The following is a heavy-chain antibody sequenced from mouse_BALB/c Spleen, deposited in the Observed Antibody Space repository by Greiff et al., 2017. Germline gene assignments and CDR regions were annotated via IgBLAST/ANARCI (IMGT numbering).Heavy chain of an antibody. CDR1: GFTFSSYG. J-gene: IGHJ3*01. Sequence: EVKVVESGGDLVKPGGSLKLSCAASGFTFSSYGMSWVRQTPDKRLEWVATISSGGSYTYYPDSVKGRFTISRDNAKNTLYLQMSSLKSEDTAMYYCAREDKPGGSSYPFAYWGQGTLVTVSA. CDR3: AREDKPGGSSYPFAY. D-gene: IGHD1-1*01. V-gene: IGHV5-6*01. CDR2: ISSGGSYT.